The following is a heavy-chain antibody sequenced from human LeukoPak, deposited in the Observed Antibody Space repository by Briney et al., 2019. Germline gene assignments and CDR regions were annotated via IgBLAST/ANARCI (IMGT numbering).Heavy chain of an antibody. CDR2: IIPILGIA. CDR3: ARDLLKQWLVHDAFDI. V-gene: IGHV1-69*04. J-gene: IGHJ3*02. CDR1: GGTFSSYA. D-gene: IGHD6-19*01. Sequence: SVKVSCKASGGTFSSYAISWVRQAPGQGLEWMGRIIPILGIANYAQKFQGRVTITADKSTSTAHMELSSLRSEDTAVYYCARDLLKQWLVHDAFDIWGQGTMVTVSS.